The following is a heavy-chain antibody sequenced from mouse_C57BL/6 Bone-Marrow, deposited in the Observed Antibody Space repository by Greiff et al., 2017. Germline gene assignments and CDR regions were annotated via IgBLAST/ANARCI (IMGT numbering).Heavy chain of an antibody. CDR3: AREDSFAY. CDR2: IYPGNGDT. CDR1: GYTFTSYY. Sequence: LQQSGAELVRPGASVKMSCKASGYTFTSYYMHWVKQTPRQGLEWIGSIYPGNGDTNYNQKFKGKATLTVDKSSSTAYMQLSSLTSEDSAVYFCAREDSFAYWGQGTTLTVSA. V-gene: IGHV1-12*01. J-gene: IGHJ2*01.